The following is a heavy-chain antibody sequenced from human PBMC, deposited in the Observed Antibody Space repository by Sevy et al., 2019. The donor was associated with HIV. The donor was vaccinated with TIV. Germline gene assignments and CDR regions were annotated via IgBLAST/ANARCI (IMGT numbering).Heavy chain of an antibody. J-gene: IGHJ6*02. V-gene: IGHV3-9*01. D-gene: IGHD6-6*01. CDR1: GFTFDDYA. CDR2: ISWNSGSI. Sequence: AGGSLRLSCAASGFTFDDYAMHWVRQAPGKGLEWVSGISWNSGSIGYADSVKGRFTISRDNAKNSLYLQMNSLRAEDTALYYCAKELKQLAKNSYYYYYGMDVWGQGTTVTVSS. CDR3: AKELKQLAKNSYYYYYGMDV.